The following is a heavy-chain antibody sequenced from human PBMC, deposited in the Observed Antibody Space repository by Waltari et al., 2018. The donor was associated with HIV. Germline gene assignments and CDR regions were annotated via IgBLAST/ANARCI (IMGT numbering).Heavy chain of an antibody. CDR1: ASSIISGYY. D-gene: IGHD3-22*01. V-gene: IGHV4-38-2*02. CDR2: IYRSGTT. J-gene: IGHJ3*02. Sequence: QVQLQESGPGVVKPSETLSLTCTVSASSIISGYYLGCIRQSPGKGLEWIGSIYRSGTTYYNPSLKSRVTISVNMSKNQFSLKLTSMTAADTALYYCARDQDYYDSSGYTCYAFDMWGPGTMVTVSS. CDR3: ARDQDYYDSSGYTCYAFDM.